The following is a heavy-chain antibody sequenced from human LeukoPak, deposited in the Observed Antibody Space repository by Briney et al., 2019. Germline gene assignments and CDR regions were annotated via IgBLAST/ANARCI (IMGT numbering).Heavy chain of an antibody. Sequence: SETLSLTCTVVGGSITSDYWSWIRQPAGKGLEWMGRIFTSGSAAYNPSLKSRVTMSLDTSKNQFSLKLSSVTAADTAAYFCSRGGANDLWGQGTLVTVSS. CDR3: SRGGANDL. CDR1: GGSITSDY. D-gene: IGHD4/OR15-4a*01. CDR2: IFTSGSA. V-gene: IGHV4-4*07. J-gene: IGHJ5*02.